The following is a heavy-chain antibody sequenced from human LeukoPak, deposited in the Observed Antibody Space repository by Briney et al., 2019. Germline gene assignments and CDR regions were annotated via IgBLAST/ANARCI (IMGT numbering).Heavy chain of an antibody. CDR3: AREPHDILTGYFPSFDY. D-gene: IGHD3-9*01. Sequence: ASVKVSCKASGYTFTSYGISWVRQAPGQGLEWMGWISAYNGNTNYAQKLQGRVTMTKDTSTSTAYMELRSLRSDDTAVYYCAREPHDILTGYFPSFDYWGQGTLVTVSS. CDR1: GYTFTSYG. CDR2: ISAYNGNT. J-gene: IGHJ4*02. V-gene: IGHV1-18*01.